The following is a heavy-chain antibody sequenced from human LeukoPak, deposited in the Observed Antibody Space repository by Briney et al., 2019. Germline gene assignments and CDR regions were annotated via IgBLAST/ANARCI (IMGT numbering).Heavy chain of an antibody. CDR1: GGSISSYY. D-gene: IGHD5-18*01. J-gene: IGHJ4*02. CDR3: ARAGGYSYVFDY. Sequence: PSETLSLTCTVSGGSISSYYWSWIRQPPGKGLEWIGYIYYSGSTNYNPSLKSRVTISVDTSKNQFSLKLSSVTAADTAVYYCARAGGYSYVFDYWGQGTLVTVSS. V-gene: IGHV4-59*12. CDR2: IYYSGST.